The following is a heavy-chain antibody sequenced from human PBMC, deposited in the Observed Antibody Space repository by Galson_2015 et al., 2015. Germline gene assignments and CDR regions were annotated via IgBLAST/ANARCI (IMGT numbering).Heavy chain of an antibody. Sequence: SVKVSCKASGYTFTDYYIHWVRQAPGQGLEWMGWVIPKSGGTNYAQKFQGWVTMAREVSISTAYMELNRLSSDDTAVYYCARGHVSWSLDYWGQGTLVIVSS. V-gene: IGHV1-2*04. CDR3: ARGHVSWSLDY. D-gene: IGHD6-13*01. CDR1: GYTFTDYY. J-gene: IGHJ4*02. CDR2: VIPKSGGT.